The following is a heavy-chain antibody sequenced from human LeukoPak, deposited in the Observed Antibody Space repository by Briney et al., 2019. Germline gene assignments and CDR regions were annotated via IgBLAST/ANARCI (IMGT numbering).Heavy chain of an antibody. Sequence: GGSLRLSCAASGFTFSSYWMHWVRQAPGKGLVWVSRINSDGSSTSYADSVKGRLTISRDKAKNTLYVQMNSLRAEDTAVYYCARDGGVRAARSWGLCDIWGQGTMVTVSS. CDR2: INSDGSST. CDR3: ARDGGVRAARSWGLCDI. V-gene: IGHV3-74*01. D-gene: IGHD6-6*01. CDR1: GFTFSSYW. J-gene: IGHJ3*02.